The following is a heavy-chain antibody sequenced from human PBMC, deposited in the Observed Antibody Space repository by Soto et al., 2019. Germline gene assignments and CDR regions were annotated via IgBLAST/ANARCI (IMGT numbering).Heavy chain of an antibody. CDR3: ARDTSRSYGTQAARSWFNT. CDR1: GFSFSDYF. Sequence: ASVKVSCKASGFSFSDYFMHWVRQAPGQGLEWMGIINPSGDSRNYAQKFQGRVTITRDTSTSTVYMDLSSLRYEDTAVYYCARDTSRSYGTQAARSWFNTWGQGTPVTVSP. V-gene: IGHV1-46*03. CDR2: INPSGDSR. D-gene: IGHD2-15*01. J-gene: IGHJ5*02.